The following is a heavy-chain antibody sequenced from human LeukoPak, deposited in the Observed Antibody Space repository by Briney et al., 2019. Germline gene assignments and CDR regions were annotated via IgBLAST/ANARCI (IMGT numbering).Heavy chain of an antibody. J-gene: IGHJ5*02. CDR3: ATSSGWYPWFDP. CDR2: IYYSGST. Sequence: PSETLSLTCTVSGGSISSYYWSWIRQPPGKGLEWIGYIYYSGSTNYNPSLKSRVTISVDTSKNQFSLKLSSVTAADTAVYYCATSSGWYPWFDPWGQGTLVTVSS. D-gene: IGHD6-19*01. V-gene: IGHV4-59*01. CDR1: GGSISSYY.